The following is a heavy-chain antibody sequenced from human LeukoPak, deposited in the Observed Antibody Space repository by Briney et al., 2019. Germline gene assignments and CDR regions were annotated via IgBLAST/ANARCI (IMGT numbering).Heavy chain of an antibody. CDR2: IYHSGST. CDR1: GASISSSSYY. J-gene: IGHJ2*01. D-gene: IGHD2-15*01. Sequence: SETLSLTCTVSGASISSSSYYWGWIRQSPGNGLEWIGSIYHSGSTYYNPSLKSRVTISVDTSKNQFSLKLSSVTAADTAVYYCANTNPGYCSGGSCYGYWYFDLWGRGTLVTVSS. V-gene: IGHV4-39*07. CDR3: ANTNPGYCSGGSCYGYWYFDL.